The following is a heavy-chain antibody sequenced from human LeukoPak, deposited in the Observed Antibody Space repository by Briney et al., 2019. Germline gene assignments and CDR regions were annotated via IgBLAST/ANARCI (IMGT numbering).Heavy chain of an antibody. CDR3: ARDIIVVVPAAGATYYYGMDV. D-gene: IGHD2-2*01. J-gene: IGHJ6*02. Sequence: PGGSLRHSCAASGFTFSSYGMHWVRQAPGKGLEWVAVIWYDGSNKYYADSVKGRFTISRDNSKNTLYLQMNSLRAEDTAVYYCARDIIVVVPAAGATYYYGMDVWGQGTTVTVSS. V-gene: IGHV3-33*01. CDR2: IWYDGSNK. CDR1: GFTFSSYG.